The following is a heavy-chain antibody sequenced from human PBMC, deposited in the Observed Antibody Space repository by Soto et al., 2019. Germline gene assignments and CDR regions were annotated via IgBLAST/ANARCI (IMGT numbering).Heavy chain of an antibody. CDR1: GFIFSSYG. D-gene: IGHD6-19*01. CDR2: IWYDGSNT. V-gene: IGHV3-33*01. CDR3: ASSAA. J-gene: IGHJ5*02. Sequence: GGSLRLSCAASGFIFSSYGMHWVRQAPGKGLEWVAVIWYDGSNTYYADPVKGRFTISRDDSKNTLFLQMNSLRDEDTAVYYCASSAAWGRGTLVTVSS.